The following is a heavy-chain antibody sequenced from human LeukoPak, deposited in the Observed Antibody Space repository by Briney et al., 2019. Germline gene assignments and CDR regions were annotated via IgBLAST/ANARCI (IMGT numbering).Heavy chain of an antibody. J-gene: IGHJ4*02. CDR1: GFTFSSYG. CDR2: ISYDGSNK. D-gene: IGHD1-14*01. Sequence: GVSLRLSCAASGFTFSSYGMHWVRQAPGKGLEWVAVISYDGSNKYYADSVKGRFTISRDNSKNTLYLQMNSLRAEDTAVYYCAKVAGLTGRGILPDYWGQGTLVTVSS. V-gene: IGHV3-30*18. CDR3: AKVAGLTGRGILPDY.